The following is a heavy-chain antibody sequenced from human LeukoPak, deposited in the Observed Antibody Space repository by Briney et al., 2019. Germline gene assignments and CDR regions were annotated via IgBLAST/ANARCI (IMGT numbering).Heavy chain of an antibody. CDR2: ISSSGST. Sequence: SETLSLTCTVSGGSISTYFWTWIRQPPGKGLEWIAYISSSGSTNYNPSLESRVTISVDTSKNQFSLKLSSVTAADTAIYYCARDGRAGSLFAYWGQGTLVTVSS. V-gene: IGHV4-59*01. J-gene: IGHJ4*02. D-gene: IGHD6-19*01. CDR1: GGSISTYF. CDR3: ARDGRAGSLFAY.